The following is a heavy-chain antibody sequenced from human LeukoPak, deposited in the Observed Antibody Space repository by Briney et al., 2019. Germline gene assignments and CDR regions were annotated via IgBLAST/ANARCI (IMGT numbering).Heavy chain of an antibody. CDR1: GFTFSSYS. CDR2: ISSSSSTI. Sequence: GGSLRLSCAASGFTFSSYSMNWVRQAPGKGLEWVSYISSSSSTIYYADSVKGRFTISRDNAKNSLYLQMNSLRAEDTAVYYCARDGGYCSGGSCYSGADWFDPWGQGTLVTVSS. CDR3: ARDGGYCSGGSCYSGADWFDP. J-gene: IGHJ5*02. V-gene: IGHV3-48*01. D-gene: IGHD2-15*01.